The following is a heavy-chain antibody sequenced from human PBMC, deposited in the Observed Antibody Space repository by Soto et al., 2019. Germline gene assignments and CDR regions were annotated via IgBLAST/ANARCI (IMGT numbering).Heavy chain of an antibody. D-gene: IGHD1-26*01. CDR3: SKSNGDTWERYFFDF. Sequence: EVQLLESGGGLVQPGGSLRLSCAASGFTFSSFSLSWVRQAPGKGLEWVSGISGLGGSIYYADSLKGRFTISRDNSKNTLYLQMNSLSAEDTAVYYCSKSNGDTWERYFFDFWGQGTLVTVSS. J-gene: IGHJ4*02. CDR2: ISGLGGSI. V-gene: IGHV3-23*01. CDR1: GFTFSSFS.